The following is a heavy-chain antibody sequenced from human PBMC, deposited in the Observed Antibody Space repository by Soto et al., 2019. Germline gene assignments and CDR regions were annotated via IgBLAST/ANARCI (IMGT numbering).Heavy chain of an antibody. CDR3: AREGSSRRWGYGMDV. Sequence: SVKVSCKASGGTFSSYAISWVRQAPGQGLEWMGGIIPIFGTANYAQKFQGRVTITADESTSTAYMELSSLRSEDTAVYYCAREGSSRRWGYGMDVWGQGTTVTVSS. D-gene: IGHD6-6*01. CDR2: IIPIFGTA. CDR1: GGTFSSYA. J-gene: IGHJ6*02. V-gene: IGHV1-69*13.